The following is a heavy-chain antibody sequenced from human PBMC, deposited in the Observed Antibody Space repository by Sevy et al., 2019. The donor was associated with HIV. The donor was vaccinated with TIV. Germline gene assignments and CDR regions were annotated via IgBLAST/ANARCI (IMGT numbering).Heavy chain of an antibody. Sequence: GGSLRLSCAASGFTFSSYWMSWVRQAPGKGLEWVANIKQDGSEKYYVDSVKGRFTISRDNAKNSLYLQMNSLRAEDTAVYYCASAAAGTRTYYYYGMDVWGQRTTVTVSS. CDR3: ASAAAGTRTYYYYGMDV. CDR1: GFTFSSYW. V-gene: IGHV3-7*03. CDR2: IKQDGSEK. D-gene: IGHD6-13*01. J-gene: IGHJ6*02.